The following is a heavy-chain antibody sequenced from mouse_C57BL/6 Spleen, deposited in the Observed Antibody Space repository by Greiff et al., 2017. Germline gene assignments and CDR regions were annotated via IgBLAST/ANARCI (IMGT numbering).Heavy chain of an antibody. CDR2: ISGGGGNT. Sequence: VQLKESGGGLVKPGGSLKLSCAASGFTFSSYTMSWVRQTPEKRLEWVATISGGGGNTYYPDSVKGRFTISRDNAKNTLYLQMSSLRSEDTALYYCARREDSSGYGFAYWGQGTLVTVSA. V-gene: IGHV5-9*01. D-gene: IGHD3-2*02. CDR3: ARREDSSGYGFAY. CDR1: GFTFSSYT. J-gene: IGHJ3*01.